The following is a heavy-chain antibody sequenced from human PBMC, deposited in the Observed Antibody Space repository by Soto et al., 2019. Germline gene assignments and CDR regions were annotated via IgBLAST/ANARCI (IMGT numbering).Heavy chain of an antibody. CDR1: GFTFSSYA. D-gene: IGHD6-6*01. V-gene: IGHV3-30-3*01. CDR3: ASFTSKAARPLDY. Sequence: GGSLRLSCAASGFTFSSYAMHWVRQAPGKGLEWEAVISYDGSNKYYADSVKGRFTISRDNSRNTLYLQMNSLRAEDTAVYYCASFTSKAARPLDYWGQGTLVTVSS. CDR2: ISYDGSNK. J-gene: IGHJ4*02.